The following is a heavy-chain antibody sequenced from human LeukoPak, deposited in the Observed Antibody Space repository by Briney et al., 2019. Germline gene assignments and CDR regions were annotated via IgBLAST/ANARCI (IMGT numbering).Heavy chain of an antibody. J-gene: IGHJ4*02. CDR3: ARESESSGWYDY. V-gene: IGHV3-43*02. D-gene: IGHD6-19*01. CDR2: ISGDGGST. Sequence: GGSLRLSCAASGFIFSPYSMNWVRQAPGKGLEWVSHISGDGGSTFYADSVKGRFTISRDNSKNSLYLQMNSLRSDDTALYYCARESESSGWYDYWGQGTLVTVSS. CDR1: GFIFSPYS.